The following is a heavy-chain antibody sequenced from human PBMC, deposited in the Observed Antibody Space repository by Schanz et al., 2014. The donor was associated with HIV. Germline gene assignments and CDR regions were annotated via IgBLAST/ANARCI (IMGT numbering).Heavy chain of an antibody. CDR2: ITGSGSST. V-gene: IGHV3-23*04. CDR1: GGTFSAHA. D-gene: IGHD5-18*01. J-gene: IGHJ3*02. CDR3: ARGAGDTDWGRI. Sequence: VQLVESGGGMVLPGTSLRLSCAASGGTFSAHAFHWVRQAPGKGLEWVSSITGSGSSTYYADSVKGRFTISRDNSKNTLFLQLNSLRAEDTAVYYCARGAGDTDWGRIWGQGTLVTVSS.